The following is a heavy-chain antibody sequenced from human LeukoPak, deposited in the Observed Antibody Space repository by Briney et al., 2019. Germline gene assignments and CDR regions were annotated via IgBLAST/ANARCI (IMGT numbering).Heavy chain of an antibody. CDR3: ARGSLGKGDAFDI. D-gene: IGHD7-27*01. J-gene: IGHJ3*02. Sequence: GGSLRLSCAASGFTFSSYWMHWVRQAPGKGLVWVSRINSDGSSTSYADSVKGRFTISRDNAKNTLYLQMNSLRAEDTAVYYCARGSLGKGDAFDIWGQGTMVTVSS. CDR1: GFTFSSYW. CDR2: INSDGSST. V-gene: IGHV3-74*01.